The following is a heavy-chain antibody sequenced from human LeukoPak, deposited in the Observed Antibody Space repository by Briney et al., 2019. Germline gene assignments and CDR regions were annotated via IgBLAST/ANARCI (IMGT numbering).Heavy chain of an antibody. CDR3: ARGPFNSGFGESNGPFDY. D-gene: IGHD3-10*01. CDR2: MNPNSGNT. J-gene: IGHJ4*02. Sequence: ASVKVSCKASGYTFTSYDINWVRQATGQGLEWMGWMNPNSGNTGYAQKFQGRVTMTRNTSISTAYMELSSLRSEDTAVYYCARGPFNSGFGESNGPFDYWGQGTLVTVSS. V-gene: IGHV1-8*01. CDR1: GYTFTSYD.